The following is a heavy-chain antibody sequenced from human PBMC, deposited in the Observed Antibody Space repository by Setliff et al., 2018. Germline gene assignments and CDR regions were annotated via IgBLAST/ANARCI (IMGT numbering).Heavy chain of an antibody. Sequence: SETLSLTCAVSGYSISSGYYWGWIRQPPGKGLEWIGSISHSGSTYYNPSLKSRVTISVDTSKNQFSLRLSSVTAADTAVYYCARRLSGSGGDDYWGQGTLVTVSS. D-gene: IGHD6-19*01. CDR1: GYSISSGYY. CDR2: ISHSGST. V-gene: IGHV4-38-2*01. J-gene: IGHJ4*02. CDR3: ARRLSGSGGDDY.